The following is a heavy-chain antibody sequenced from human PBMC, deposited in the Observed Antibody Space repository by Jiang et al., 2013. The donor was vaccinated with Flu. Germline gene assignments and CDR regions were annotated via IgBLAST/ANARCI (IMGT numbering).Heavy chain of an antibody. Sequence: SGAEVKKPGASVRVSCKASGYTFITYYIHWVRQAPGQGLEWMGIIKPNGGSTRHAQKFQGRVTMTRDTSTSTVYMELNSLRSEDTAVYYCAREAVAAHFDYWGRGTLV. CDR2: IKPNGGST. D-gene: IGHD6-19*01. CDR3: AREAVAAHFDY. CDR1: GYTFITYY. J-gene: IGHJ4*02. V-gene: IGHV1-46*01.